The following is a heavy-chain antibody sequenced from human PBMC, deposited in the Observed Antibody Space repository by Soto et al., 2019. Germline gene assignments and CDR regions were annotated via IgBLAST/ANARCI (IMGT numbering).Heavy chain of an antibody. V-gene: IGHV1-18*01. CDR1: GYTFNIYG. CDR3: ARDGDYDVSNYGMDV. D-gene: IGHD3-3*01. CDR2: ISAFNGDT. J-gene: IGHJ6*02. Sequence: ASVKVSCKASGYTFNIYGINWVRQAPGQGLEWMGWISAFNGDTNYAQKLQGRVTMTTETSTTTAYLELRSLRSDDTAVYYCARDGDYDVSNYGMDVWGQGTTVTVS.